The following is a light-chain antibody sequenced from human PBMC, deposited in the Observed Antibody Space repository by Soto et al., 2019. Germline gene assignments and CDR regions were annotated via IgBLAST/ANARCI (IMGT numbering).Light chain of an antibody. CDR2: GAA. J-gene: IGKJ1*01. Sequence: DIQMTQSPSSLSASVGDRVTITCRASQTISTYLNWYRQKPGEAPQLLIYGAATLQSGVPSRFTGSGSRTDFTLTISSLQPEDFATYHCQQSHSTPWTFGQGTKVDIK. CDR1: QTISTY. CDR3: QQSHSTPWT. V-gene: IGKV1-39*01.